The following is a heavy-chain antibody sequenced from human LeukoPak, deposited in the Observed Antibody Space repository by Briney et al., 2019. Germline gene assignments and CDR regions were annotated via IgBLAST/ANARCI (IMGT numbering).Heavy chain of an antibody. J-gene: IGHJ4*02. CDR1: GFTFSSYA. D-gene: IGHD5-12*01. CDR3: ASPYSGYDYNFDH. V-gene: IGHV3-64D*06. Sequence: SGGSLRLSCSASGFTFSSYAMHWVRQAPGRGLEYVSSISSDGGSTYYADSVKGRFTISRDNSKNTLFLQMSSLRTEDTAVYYCASPYSGYDYNFDHWGQGTLVTVS. CDR2: ISSDGGST.